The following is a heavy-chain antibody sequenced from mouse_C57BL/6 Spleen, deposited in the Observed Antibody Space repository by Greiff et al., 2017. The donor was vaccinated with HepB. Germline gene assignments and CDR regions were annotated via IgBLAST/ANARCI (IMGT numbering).Heavy chain of an antibody. Sequence: QVHVKQSGAELARPGASVKLSCKASGYTFTSYGISWVKQRTGQGLEWIGEIYPRSGNTYYNEKFKGKATLTADKSSSTAYMELRSLTSEDSAVYFCARGGDSSGYYFDDWGQGTTLTVSS. J-gene: IGHJ2*01. V-gene: IGHV1-81*01. CDR3: ARGGDSSGYYFDD. CDR2: IYPRSGNT. D-gene: IGHD3-2*02. CDR1: GYTFTSYG.